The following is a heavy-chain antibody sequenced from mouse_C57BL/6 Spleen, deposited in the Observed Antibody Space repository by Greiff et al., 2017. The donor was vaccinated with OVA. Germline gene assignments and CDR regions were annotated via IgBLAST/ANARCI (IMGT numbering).Heavy chain of an antibody. CDR1: GFTFSDYG. CDR2: ISSGSSTI. J-gene: IGHJ3*01. D-gene: IGHD1-1*01. CDR3: ARWDYYGSSLSY. Sequence: DVKLVESGGGLVKPGGSLKLSCAASGFTFSDYGMHWVRQAPEKGLEWVAYISSGSSTIYYADTVKGRFTISRDNAKNTLFLQMTSLRSEDTAMYYCARWDYYGSSLSYWGQGTLVTVSA. V-gene: IGHV5-17*01.